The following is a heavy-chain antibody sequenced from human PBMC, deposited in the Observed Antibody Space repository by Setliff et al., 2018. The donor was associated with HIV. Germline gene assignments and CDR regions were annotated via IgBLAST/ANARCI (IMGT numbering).Heavy chain of an antibody. CDR3: ARHDNYDNGGYYNLYYFDS. CDR2: IYYSGST. Sequence: PSETLSLTCTVYGASISNSNSYWGWIRQPPGKRLEWIGSIYYSGSTYYNPSLKSRVTISVDTSKNQFSLKLSSVTAADTAVYFCARHDNYDNGGYYNLYYFDSWGPGTLVTVSS. V-gene: IGHV4-39*01. CDR1: GASISNSNSY. D-gene: IGHD3-22*01. J-gene: IGHJ4*02.